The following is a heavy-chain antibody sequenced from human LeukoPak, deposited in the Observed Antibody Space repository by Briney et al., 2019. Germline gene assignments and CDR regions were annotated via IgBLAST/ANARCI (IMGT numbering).Heavy chain of an antibody. CDR3: ANSPWGVRGVTSWFDP. CDR1: GFTFSSYA. V-gene: IGHV3-23*01. D-gene: IGHD3-10*01. Sequence: GGSLRLSCAASGFTFSSYAMSWVRQAPGKGLEWVSAISGSGGSTYYADSVKGRFTISRDNSKNTLYLQMNSLRAEDTAVYYCANSPWGVRGVTSWFDPWGQGTLVTVSS. J-gene: IGHJ5*02. CDR2: ISGSGGST.